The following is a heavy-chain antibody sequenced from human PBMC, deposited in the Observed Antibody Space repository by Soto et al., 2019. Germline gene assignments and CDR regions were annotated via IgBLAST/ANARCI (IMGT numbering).Heavy chain of an antibody. J-gene: IGHJ6*02. Sequence: SETLSLTCFVSGGPVTSHHWSWIRQFPGQGLEWIAYTSYTGNTNYNPSLQSRVTISVDTSKNQFSLKLSSVTAADAAVYYCARLAIAAAGTFYYGMDVWGQGTTVTVSS. CDR3: ARLAIAAAGTFYYGMDV. V-gene: IGHV4-59*08. CDR1: GGPVTSHH. D-gene: IGHD6-13*01. CDR2: TSYTGNT.